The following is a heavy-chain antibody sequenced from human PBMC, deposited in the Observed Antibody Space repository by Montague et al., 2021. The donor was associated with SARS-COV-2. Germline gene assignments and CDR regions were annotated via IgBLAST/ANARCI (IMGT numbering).Heavy chain of an antibody. CDR3: ARRGGGEVFARFMYWYFDV. V-gene: IGHV4-59*13. CDR1: GGSINNYY. Sequence: SETLSLTCSVSGGSINNYYWGWVRQSPGKGLEWIGYIYYSGSVTTSYNPSLRSRVSISVDTSENQFSLKLTSVTAADTAVYYCARRGGGEVFARFMYWYFDVWRRGSLVTVSS. D-gene: IGHD2-21*01. J-gene: IGHJ2*01. CDR2: IYYSGSVTT.